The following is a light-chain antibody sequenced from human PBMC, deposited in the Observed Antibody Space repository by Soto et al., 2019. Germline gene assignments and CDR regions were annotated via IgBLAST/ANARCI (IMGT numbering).Light chain of an antibody. Sequence: EIVVTQSPATLSVSPGERATLSCRASQSVSSNLAWYQQKPGQAPRLLIYGASTRATGIPARFSGSGSGTEFTLTISSLQSEDFAVYYCQQYGRKFGQGTKVDIK. V-gene: IGKV3-15*01. CDR1: QSVSSN. J-gene: IGKJ1*01. CDR3: QQYGRK. CDR2: GAS.